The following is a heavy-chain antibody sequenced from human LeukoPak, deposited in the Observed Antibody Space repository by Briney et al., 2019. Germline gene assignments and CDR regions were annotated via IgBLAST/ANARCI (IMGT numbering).Heavy chain of an antibody. Sequence: PSETLSLTCAVYGGSLRADFWSWIRQPPGKGLEWIGDIHPGGSTKYNPSFESRVTISVDTSKNQFSLRLTSVTAADTAVYYCARAPDRIRFDPWGQGALVTVSS. V-gene: IGHV4-34*01. CDR2: IHPGGST. J-gene: IGHJ5*02. CDR1: GGSLRADF. D-gene: IGHD1-14*01. CDR3: ARAPDRIRFDP.